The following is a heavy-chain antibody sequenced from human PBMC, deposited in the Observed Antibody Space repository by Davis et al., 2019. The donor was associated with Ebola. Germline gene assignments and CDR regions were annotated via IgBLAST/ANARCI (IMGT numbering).Heavy chain of an antibody. J-gene: IGHJ4*02. V-gene: IGHV4-59*08. D-gene: IGHD6-13*01. CDR2: IYYSGST. CDR3: ARGPGSL. CDR1: GGSVGSDY. Sequence: SETLSLTCSVSGGSVGSDYWSWIRQPPGRTLEWIGYIYYSGSTSYNPSLKSRVTISVDTSKNQFSLKLSSVTAADTAVYYCARGPGSLWGQGTLVTVSS.